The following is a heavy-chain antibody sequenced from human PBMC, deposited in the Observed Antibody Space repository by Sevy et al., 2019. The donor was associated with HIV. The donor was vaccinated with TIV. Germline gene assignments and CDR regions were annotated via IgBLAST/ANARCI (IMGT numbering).Heavy chain of an antibody. CDR2: IYWNDDQ. CDR1: GFSLSTSGEG. J-gene: IGHJ1*01. Sequence: SGPTLVKPTQTLTLTCTFSGFSLSTSGEGVGWIRQPPGKALEWLALIYWNDDQRYSPSLKSRLTITKDTSNKQVVLTMTNMDPVDTATYYCADRGGVHYYDSSGYYTRAEYFEHWGQRTLVTVSS. V-gene: IGHV2-5*01. D-gene: IGHD3-22*01. CDR3: ADRGGVHYYDSSGYYTRAEYFEH.